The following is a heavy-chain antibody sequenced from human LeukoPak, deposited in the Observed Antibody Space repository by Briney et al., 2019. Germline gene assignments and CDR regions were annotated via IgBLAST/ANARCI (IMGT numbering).Heavy chain of an antibody. CDR3: AITRGGYCSSTSCYPFDY. J-gene: IGHJ4*02. Sequence: ASVKVSCTASGYTFTGYYMHWVRQAPGQGLEWMGWINPNSGGTNYAQKFQGRVTMTRDTSISTAYMELSRLRSDDTAVYYCAITRGGYCSSTSCYPFDYWGQGTLVTVSS. V-gene: IGHV1-2*02. CDR2: INPNSGGT. CDR1: GYTFTGYY. D-gene: IGHD2-2*01.